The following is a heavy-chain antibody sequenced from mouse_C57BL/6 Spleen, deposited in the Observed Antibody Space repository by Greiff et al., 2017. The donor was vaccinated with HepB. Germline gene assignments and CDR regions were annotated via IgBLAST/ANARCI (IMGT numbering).Heavy chain of an antibody. D-gene: IGHD3-1*01. CDR1: GYTFTSYW. CDR2: IDPSDSYT. Sequence: VQLQQPGAELVRPGTSVKLSCKASGYTFTSYWMHWVKQRPGQGLEWIGVIDPSDSYTNYNQKFKGKATLTVDTSSSTAYMQLSSLTSEDSAVYYCARSGYVYFDVWGTETTVTVSS. CDR3: ARSGYVYFDV. J-gene: IGHJ1*03. V-gene: IGHV1-59*01.